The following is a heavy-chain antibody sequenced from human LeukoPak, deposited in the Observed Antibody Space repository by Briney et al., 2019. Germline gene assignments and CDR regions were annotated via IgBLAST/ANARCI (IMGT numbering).Heavy chain of an antibody. J-gene: IGHJ4*02. CDR2: ITSRGEST. V-gene: IGHV3-23*01. CDR1: GFTFSIYA. Sequence: GGSLRLSCAASGFTFSIYAMSWVRQAPGKGLQWVSSITSRGESTWYVDSVKGRFTITRDNSKNTLYLQMNSLRADDTAVYYCAKEGTETIFSRYYFDYWGQGTLVTVSS. D-gene: IGHD3-3*01. CDR3: AKEGTETIFSRYYFDY.